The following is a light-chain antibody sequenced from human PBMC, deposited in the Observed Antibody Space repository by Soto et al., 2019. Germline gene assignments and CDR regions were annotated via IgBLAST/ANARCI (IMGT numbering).Light chain of an antibody. J-gene: IGKJ4*01. CDR1: QSVSYN. Sequence: EIVMTQSPATLSVSPGETATLSCRASQSVSYNLAWYQQKPGQGPRLVIYGAFSRATGIPARFSGSGSGTEFTLTLSSLQSEDFAVYYCQQYKNWPPLTFGGGTKVEIK. CDR3: QQYKNWPPLT. CDR2: GAF. V-gene: IGKV3-15*01.